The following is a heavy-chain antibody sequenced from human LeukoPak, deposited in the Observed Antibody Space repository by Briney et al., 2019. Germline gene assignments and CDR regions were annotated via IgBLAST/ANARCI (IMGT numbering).Heavy chain of an antibody. J-gene: IGHJ4*02. V-gene: IGHV3-21*01. Sequence: GGSLRLSCAASGFTFSSYSMNWVRQAPGKGLEWVSSISSSSRYIYYADSVKGRFTISRDNAKNSLYLQMNSLRAEDRAVYYCARVGLRDSSGYPLDYWGQGTLVTVSS. D-gene: IGHD3-22*01. CDR1: GFTFSSYS. CDR2: ISSSSRYI. CDR3: ARVGLRDSSGYPLDY.